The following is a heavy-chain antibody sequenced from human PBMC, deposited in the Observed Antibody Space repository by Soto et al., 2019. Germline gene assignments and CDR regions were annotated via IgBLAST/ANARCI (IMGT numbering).Heavy chain of an antibody. CDR2: IKPSGSRT. CDR3: AKDSAASGTDAFDI. V-gene: IGHV1-46*01. CDR1: GYSFTSYY. Sequence: ASVKVSCKTSGYSFTSYYIHWVRQAPGQGLEWMGIIKPSGSRTNFAQKFQGRVTMTKDTSTSTVYMELSSLRSEDTALYYCAKDSAASGTDAFDIWGQGTMVTVSS. J-gene: IGHJ3*02. D-gene: IGHD6-13*01.